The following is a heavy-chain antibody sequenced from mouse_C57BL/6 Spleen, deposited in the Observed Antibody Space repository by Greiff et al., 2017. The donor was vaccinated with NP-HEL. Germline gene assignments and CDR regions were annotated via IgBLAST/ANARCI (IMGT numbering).Heavy chain of an antibody. V-gene: IGHV5-17*01. CDR1: GFTFSDYG. CDR3: ASQDSNYGSSYFDY. Sequence: EVQLVESGGGLVKPGGSLKLSCAASGFTFSDYGMHWVRQAPEKGLEWVAYISSGSSTIYYADTVKGRFTISRDNAKNTLFLQMTSLRSEDTAMYYWASQDSNYGSSYFDYWGQGTTLTVSS. D-gene: IGHD1-1*01. CDR2: ISSGSSTI. J-gene: IGHJ2*01.